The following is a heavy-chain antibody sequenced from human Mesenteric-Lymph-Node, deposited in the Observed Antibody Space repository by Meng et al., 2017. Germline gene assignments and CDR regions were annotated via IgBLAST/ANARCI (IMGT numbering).Heavy chain of an antibody. D-gene: IGHD3-22*01. J-gene: IGHJ4*02. CDR1: GGTFSSYA. CDR3: ASASRWISYYDSSGYYPPFYY. CDR2: IIPIFGTA. V-gene: IGHV1-69*06. Sequence: SVKGSCKASGGTFSSYAIRWVRQAPGQGLEWMGGIIPIFGTANYAQKFQGRVTITADKSTSTAYMELSSLRSADTAVSSCASASRWISYYDSSGYYPPFYYWGQGTLVTVSS.